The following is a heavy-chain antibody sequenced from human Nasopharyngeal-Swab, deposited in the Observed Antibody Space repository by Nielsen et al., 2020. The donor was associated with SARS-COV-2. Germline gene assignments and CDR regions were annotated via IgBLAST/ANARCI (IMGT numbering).Heavy chain of an antibody. J-gene: IGHJ4*02. CDR2: ISGSGANT. V-gene: IGHV3-23*01. Sequence: GESRKISCAASGFIFTNYAMNWVRQAPGRGLEWVSSISGSGANTYYADSVKGRFTISRDNAKNSLYLQMNSLRAEDTAVFYCARGIRLRWQNVHYFDFWGQGTLVTVSS. CDR3: ARGIRLRWQNVHYFDF. CDR1: GFIFTNYA. D-gene: IGHD4-23*01.